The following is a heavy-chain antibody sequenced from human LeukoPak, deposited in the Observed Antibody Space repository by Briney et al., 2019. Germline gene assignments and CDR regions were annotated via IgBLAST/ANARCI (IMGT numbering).Heavy chain of an antibody. CDR2: INHSGST. J-gene: IGHJ4*02. V-gene: IGHV4-34*01. CDR3: ARGPQTYYYGSGSYFFDY. D-gene: IGHD3-10*01. CDR1: GGSFSGYY. Sequence: PSETLSLTCAVYGGSFSGYYWSWIRQPPGKGLEWIGEINHSGSTNYNPSLKSRVTISVDTPKNQFSLKLSSVTAADTAVYYCARGPQTYYYGSGSYFFDYWGQGTLVTVSS.